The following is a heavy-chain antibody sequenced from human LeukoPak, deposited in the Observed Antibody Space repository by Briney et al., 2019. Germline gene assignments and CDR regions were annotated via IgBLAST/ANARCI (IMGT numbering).Heavy chain of an antibody. CDR2: ISGYNGDT. V-gene: IGHV1-18*04. Sequence: GASLKGSCKASGFTFTRYGITWVRQAPGQGLERMGWISGYNGDTNYAQKPQGRVTMTRDTSTSTVYMELRSLSSDDTAVYYCARDPTNTSGRYAHFDYWGQGTLVTVSS. CDR1: GFTFTRYG. J-gene: IGHJ4*02. CDR3: ARDPTNTSGRYAHFDY. D-gene: IGHD6-19*01.